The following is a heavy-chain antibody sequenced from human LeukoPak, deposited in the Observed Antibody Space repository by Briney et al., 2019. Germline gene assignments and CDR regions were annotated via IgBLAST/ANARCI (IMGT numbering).Heavy chain of an antibody. Sequence: SQTLSLTCAVSVGSISSGGYSWSWIRHPPGKGLEWIGYIYHSGSTYYNPSLKSRVTISVDTSKNQFSLKLSSVTAADTAVYYCARRVISSNASFDYWGQGTLVTVSS. CDR2: IYHSGST. CDR3: ARRVISSNASFDY. J-gene: IGHJ4*02. CDR1: VGSISSGGYS. D-gene: IGHD2-21*01. V-gene: IGHV4-30-2*01.